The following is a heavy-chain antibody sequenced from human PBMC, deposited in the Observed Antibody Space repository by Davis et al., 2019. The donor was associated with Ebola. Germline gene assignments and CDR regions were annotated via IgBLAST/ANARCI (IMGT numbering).Heavy chain of an antibody. V-gene: IGHV3-7*01. CDR1: GFTFSSYW. CDR2: LKQDGSEK. CDR3: ARDLTTVTTSWFDP. Sequence: PGGSLRLSCAASGFTFSSYWMSWVRQAPGKGLEWVANLKQDGSEKYYVDSVKGRFTISRDNAKNSLYLQMNSLRAEDTAVYYCARDLTTVTTSWFDPWGQGTLVTVSS. J-gene: IGHJ5*02. D-gene: IGHD4-17*01.